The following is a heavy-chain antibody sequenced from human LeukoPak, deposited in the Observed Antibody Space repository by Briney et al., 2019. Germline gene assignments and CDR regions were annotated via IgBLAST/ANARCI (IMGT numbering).Heavy chain of an antibody. J-gene: IGHJ4*02. CDR1: GYSLSRHG. CDR2: ISSCNGNT. CDR3: ARDTDDAYGGATADY. Sequence: ASVTVTCKGSGYSLSRHGISWVRPPPGQGLEWVGLISSCNGNTHYARKFQGRLTMTTDTATKTAYMELRSLRSDDTAVYYCARDTDDAYGGATADYWGQGTLVSVSS. D-gene: IGHD1-26*01. V-gene: IGHV1-18*01.